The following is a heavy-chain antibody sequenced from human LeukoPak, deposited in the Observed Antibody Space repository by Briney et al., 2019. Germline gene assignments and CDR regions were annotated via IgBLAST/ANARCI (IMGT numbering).Heavy chain of an antibody. CDR3: ARGLTWYYYDSSGYYY. CDR1: GYTFTTYG. Sequence: GASVKVSCKASGYTFTTYGISWVRQAPGQGLEWMGYIITYNGNTNYAQKLQGRVTMTTDTSTSTAYMELRSLRSDDTAVYYCARGLTWYYYDSSGYYYWGQGTLVTVSS. CDR2: IITYNGNT. D-gene: IGHD3-22*01. V-gene: IGHV1-18*01. J-gene: IGHJ4*02.